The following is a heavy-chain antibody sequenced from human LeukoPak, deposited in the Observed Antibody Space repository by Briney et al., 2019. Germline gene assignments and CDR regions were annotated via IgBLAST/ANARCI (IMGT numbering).Heavy chain of an antibody. J-gene: IGHJ4*02. D-gene: IGHD3-16*01. Sequence: PSETLSLTCTVSGGSISSDGHYWSWIRQPPGKGLEWIGYIYYSGNTYYNPSLKSRVTISVDTSKDQFSLKLSSVTAADTAVYYCASSSKGWGSSIDYWGQGTLVTVSS. V-gene: IGHV4-31*03. CDR1: GGSISSDGHY. CDR2: IYYSGNT. CDR3: ASSSKGWGSSIDY.